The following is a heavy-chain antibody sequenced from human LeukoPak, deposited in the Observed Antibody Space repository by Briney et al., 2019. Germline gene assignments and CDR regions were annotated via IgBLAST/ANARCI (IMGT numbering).Heavy chain of an antibody. CDR1: GGSFSGYY. J-gene: IGHJ4*02. CDR3: ARRIMITFGGVSALRY. Sequence: PSETLSLTCAVYGGSFSGYYWSWIRQPPGKGLEWIGEINHSGSTNYNPSLKSRVTISVDTSKNQFSLKLSSVTAADTAVYYCARRIMITFGGVSALRYWGQGTLVTVSS. CDR2: INHSGST. V-gene: IGHV4-34*01. D-gene: IGHD3-16*01.